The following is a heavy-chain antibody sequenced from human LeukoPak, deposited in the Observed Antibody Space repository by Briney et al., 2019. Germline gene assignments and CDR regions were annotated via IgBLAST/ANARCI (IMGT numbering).Heavy chain of an antibody. J-gene: IGHJ4*02. D-gene: IGHD1-26*01. CDR1: GYTFTCYY. Sequence: ASVKVSCKASGYTFTCYYMHWVRQAPGQGLEWMGWINPNSGGTNYAQKFQGRVTMTRDTSISTAYMELRRLRSDDTAVYYCARAPRWELLAGFDYWGQGTLGTVSS. CDR2: INPNSGGT. V-gene: IGHV1-2*02. CDR3: ARAPRWELLAGFDY.